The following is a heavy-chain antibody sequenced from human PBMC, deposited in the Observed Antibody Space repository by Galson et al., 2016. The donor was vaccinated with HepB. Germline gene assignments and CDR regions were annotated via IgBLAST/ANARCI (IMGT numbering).Heavy chain of an antibody. CDR2: IYQSGTA. J-gene: IGHJ4*02. V-gene: IGHV4-30-2*01. D-gene: IGHD5-12*01. CDR3: ARDKGYGDRYLDY. Sequence: TLSLTCAVSGNSISGSGSSWNWTRQPPGKGLEWIGYIYQSGTAHYTPSPKTRVTISVHKSKNHFSLNVTSVTAADTAVYYCARDKGYGDRYLDYWGQGSLVTVSS. CDR1: GNSISGSGSS.